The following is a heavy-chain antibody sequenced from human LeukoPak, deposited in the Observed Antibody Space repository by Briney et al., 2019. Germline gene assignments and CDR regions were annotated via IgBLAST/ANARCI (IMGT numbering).Heavy chain of an antibody. V-gene: IGHV4-39*01. D-gene: IGHD2-2*02. Sequence: PSETLSLTCTVSGGSISSSSYYWGWIRQPPGKRLEWIGNIYYSGSTNYNPSLKSRVTISVDTSKNHFSLKLSSVTAADAAVYYCARHTFCSSTSCYKYYYMDVWGKGTTVTVSS. J-gene: IGHJ6*03. CDR2: IYYSGST. CDR1: GGSISSSSYY. CDR3: ARHTFCSSTSCYKYYYMDV.